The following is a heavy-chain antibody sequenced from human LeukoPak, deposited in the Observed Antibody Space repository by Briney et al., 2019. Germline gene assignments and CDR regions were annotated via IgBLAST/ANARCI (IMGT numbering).Heavy chain of an antibody. Sequence: GASVKVSCKASGYTFTGYYMHWVRQAPGQGLEWMGWINPNSGGTNYAQKFQGRVTMTRDTSISTAYMELSRLRSDDTAVYYCARALIDISKYDFWSGYPGRFDYWGQGTLVTVSS. CDR3: ARALIDISKYDFWSGYPGRFDY. CDR2: INPNSGGT. CDR1: GYTFTGYY. V-gene: IGHV1-2*02. J-gene: IGHJ4*02. D-gene: IGHD3-3*01.